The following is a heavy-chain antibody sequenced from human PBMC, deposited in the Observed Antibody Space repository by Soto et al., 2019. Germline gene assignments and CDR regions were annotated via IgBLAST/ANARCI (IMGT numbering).Heavy chain of an antibody. V-gene: IGHV3-23*01. CDR3: AKGLHWYGMDV. J-gene: IGHJ6*02. CDR1: GFNFRGSY. D-gene: IGHD1-1*01. Sequence: EVQLLESGGGLVQPGGSLRLSCVASGFNFRGSYMAWVRPAPGKGPEWVSGTSPASDTTQSEDSVKGRFTISRDNSKNTLFLQLESPTAEDTAVYYCAKGLHWYGMDVWGQGTTVTVSS. CDR2: TSPASDTT.